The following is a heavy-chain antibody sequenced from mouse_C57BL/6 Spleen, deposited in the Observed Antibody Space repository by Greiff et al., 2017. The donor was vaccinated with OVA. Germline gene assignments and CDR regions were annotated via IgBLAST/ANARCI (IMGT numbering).Heavy chain of an antibody. CDR3: ARRGLFITTVVYYAMDY. CDR1: GYTFTSYG. J-gene: IGHJ4*01. D-gene: IGHD1-1*01. Sequence: QVQLQQSGAELARPGASVKLSCKASGYTFTSYGISWVKQRTGQGLEWIGEIYPRSGNTYYNEKFKGKATLTADKSSSTAYMELRSLTSEDSAVYFCARRGLFITTVVYYAMDYWGQGTSVTVSS. V-gene: IGHV1-81*01. CDR2: IYPRSGNT.